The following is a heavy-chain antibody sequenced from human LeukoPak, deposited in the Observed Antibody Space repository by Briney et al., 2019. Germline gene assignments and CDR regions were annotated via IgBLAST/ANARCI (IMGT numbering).Heavy chain of an antibody. CDR2: ISGSSTRA. J-gene: IGHJ4*02. D-gene: IGHD3-22*01. CDR1: GFTFSSYA. Sequence: GGSLRLSCTDSGFTFSSYAMNWVRQAPGKGLEWVSSISGSSTRAYYTDSVKGRFTISRDNPKSTLYLQMNSLRAEDTAVYYCAQQRDYYDSCGYYRGYYFDYWGQGTLVTVSS. V-gene: IGHV3-23*01. CDR3: AQQRDYYDSCGYYRGYYFDY.